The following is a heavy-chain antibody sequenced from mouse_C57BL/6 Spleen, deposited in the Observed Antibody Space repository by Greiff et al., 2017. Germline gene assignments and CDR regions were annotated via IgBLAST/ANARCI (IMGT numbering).Heavy chain of an antibody. CDR3: ARQGSSNWYFDV. J-gene: IGHJ1*03. CDR1: GFTFSSYG. CDR2: ISSGGSYT. Sequence: EVHLVESGGDLVKPGGSLKLSCAASGFTFSSYGMFWVRQTPDKRLEWVATISSGGSYTYYPDSVKGRFTISRDNAKNTLYLQMSSLKSEDTAMYYCARQGSSNWYFDVWGTGTTVTVSS. D-gene: IGHD1-1*01. V-gene: IGHV5-6*01.